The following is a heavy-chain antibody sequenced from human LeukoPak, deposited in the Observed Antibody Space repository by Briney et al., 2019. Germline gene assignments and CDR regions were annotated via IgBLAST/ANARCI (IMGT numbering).Heavy chain of an antibody. CDR2: INPHSSDT. Sequence: SVKVSCKASGYILTNYYMHWVRQAPGQGLEWMGWINPHSSDTKYAPNFRGRVTWTRDTSLDTTYMELSSLTSEDTAIYYCARAHQLGAFDFWGQGTLVTVSS. D-gene: IGHD1-1*01. CDR3: ARAHQLGAFDF. CDR1: GYILTNYY. V-gene: IGHV1/OR15-1*04. J-gene: IGHJ3*01.